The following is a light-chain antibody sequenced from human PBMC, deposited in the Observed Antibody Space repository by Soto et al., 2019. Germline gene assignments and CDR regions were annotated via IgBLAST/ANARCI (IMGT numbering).Light chain of an antibody. CDR1: NIGSKS. J-gene: IGLJ1*01. CDR3: HVWDSSSDHPYV. V-gene: IGLV3-21*04. Sequence: SYVLTQPPSVSVAPGKTARITCGGNNIGSKSVHWYQQKPGQAPVLVIYYDSDRPSGIPERFSCSNSGNTATLTISRVEAREEPDYYRHVWDSSSDHPYVFGTGTKVTVL. CDR2: YDS.